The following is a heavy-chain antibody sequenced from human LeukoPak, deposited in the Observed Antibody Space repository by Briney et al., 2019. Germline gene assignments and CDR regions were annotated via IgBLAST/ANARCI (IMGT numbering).Heavy chain of an antibody. CDR2: IYYSGST. V-gene: IGHV4-59*01. CDR3: ASDRARGDAFDI. J-gene: IGHJ3*02. CDR1: GGSISSYY. Sequence: SETLSLTCTVSGGSISSYYWSWIRQPPGKGLEWIGYIYYSGSTNYNPSLKSRVTISVDTSKNQFSLKLSSVTAADTAVYYCASDRARGDAFDIWGQGTMVTVSS.